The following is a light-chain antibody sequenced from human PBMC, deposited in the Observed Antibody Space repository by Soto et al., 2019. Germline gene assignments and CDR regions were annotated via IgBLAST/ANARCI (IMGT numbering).Light chain of an antibody. J-gene: IGKJ2*01. CDR3: QQYNSYSPYT. CDR2: DAS. CDR1: QSISSW. V-gene: IGKV1-5*01. Sequence: DIQMTQSPSTLSASVGDRVTITCRASQSISSWLAWYQQKPGKAPKLLIYDASSLESGVPSRLSGSGSGTECTLTISSLQPDDFATYYFQQYNSYSPYTFGQGTKLEI.